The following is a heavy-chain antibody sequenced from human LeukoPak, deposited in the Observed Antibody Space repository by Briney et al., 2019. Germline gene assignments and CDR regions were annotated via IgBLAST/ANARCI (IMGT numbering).Heavy chain of an antibody. CDR1: GGSISSYY. CDR3: ARLALQEVGATQTYYLDY. Sequence: SETLSLTCTVSGGSISSYYWSWIRQPPGKGLECIGYIYYSGSTNYNPSLKSRVTISVDTSKIQFSLKLSSVTAADTAVYYCARLALQEVGATQTYYLDYWGQGTLVTVSS. D-gene: IGHD1-26*01. CDR2: IYYSGST. V-gene: IGHV4-59*01. J-gene: IGHJ4*02.